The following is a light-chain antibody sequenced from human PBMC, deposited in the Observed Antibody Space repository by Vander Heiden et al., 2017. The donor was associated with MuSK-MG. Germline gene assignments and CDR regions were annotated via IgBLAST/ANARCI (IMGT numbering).Light chain of an antibody. V-gene: IGLV3-19*01. CDR3: NSRDSSGNHP. J-gene: IGLJ1*01. CDR2: GKN. CDR1: SLRSYY. Sequence: SSELTQDPAVSVALGPTVRITCQGDSLRSYYASWYQQKPGQAPVLVIYGKNNRPSGIPDRFSGSRSGNTASLTITGAQAEDEADYYCNSRDSSGNHPFGTGTKVTVL.